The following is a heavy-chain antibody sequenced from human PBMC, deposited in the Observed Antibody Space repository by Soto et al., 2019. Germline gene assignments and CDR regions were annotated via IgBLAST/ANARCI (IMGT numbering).Heavy chain of an antibody. V-gene: IGHV3-23*01. CDR1: GFTFSSYA. CDR3: VRNHAFDY. J-gene: IGHJ4*02. Sequence: EVQLLESGGGLVQPGGSLRLSCAASGFTFSSYAMSWVRQAPGKGLEWVSAISGSGGSTYYADSVKGRFTISRDNSKNTLYLQMTSLRGEDTAVYDCVRNHAFDYWGQGTLVTVSS. CDR2: ISGSGGST. D-gene: IGHD1-1*01.